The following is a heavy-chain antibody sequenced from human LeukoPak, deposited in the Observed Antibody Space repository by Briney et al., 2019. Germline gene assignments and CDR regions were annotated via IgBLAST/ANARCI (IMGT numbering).Heavy chain of an antibody. J-gene: IGHJ5*02. CDR3: AKEGVSMVRGSWFDP. CDR1: GFTFSDYY. CDR2: ISTSGTTI. Sequence: PGGSLRLSCAASGFTFSDYYMSWIRQAPGKGLEWVSYISTSGTTIYYADSVRGRFTISRDNAKNSLYLQMNSLRDEDTAVYYCAKEGVSMVRGSWFDPWGQGTLVTVSS. V-gene: IGHV3-11*01. D-gene: IGHD3-10*01.